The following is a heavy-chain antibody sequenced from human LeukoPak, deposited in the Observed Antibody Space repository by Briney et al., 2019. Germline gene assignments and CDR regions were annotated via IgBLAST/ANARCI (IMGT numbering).Heavy chain of an antibody. J-gene: IGHJ4*02. V-gene: IGHV3-9*01. CDR1: GFIFDDYA. CDR3: AKGGTAAIRGLTYFDY. Sequence: GGSLRLSCAASGFIFDDYAMHWVRQAPGKGLEWVSGISWNSASIDYANSVKGRFTISRDNAKNSLYLQMNSLRPEDTALYYCAKGGTAAIRGLTYFDYWGQGTLVTVSS. CDR2: ISWNSASI. D-gene: IGHD2-2*01.